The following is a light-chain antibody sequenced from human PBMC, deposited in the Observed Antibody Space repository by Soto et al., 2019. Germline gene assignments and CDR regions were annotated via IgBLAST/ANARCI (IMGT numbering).Light chain of an antibody. Sequence: EIVLTQSPGTLSLSPGERATLSCRASQSVSSSYLAWYQQKPGQAPRLLIYGASSRATGIPDRFSGSGSGTAFTLPISRLEPEDFAVYSCQQYGSSPPWTFGQGTKVHIK. J-gene: IGKJ1*01. CDR1: QSVSSSY. CDR2: GAS. CDR3: QQYGSSPPWT. V-gene: IGKV3-20*01.